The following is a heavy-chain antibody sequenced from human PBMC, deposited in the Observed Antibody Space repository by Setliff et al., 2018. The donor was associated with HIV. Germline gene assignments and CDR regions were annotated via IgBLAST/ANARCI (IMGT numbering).Heavy chain of an antibody. J-gene: IGHJ5*02. CDR1: GVSISSRNW. D-gene: IGHD3-10*01. V-gene: IGHV4-4*02. CDR3: AREYSGSGINFNPLT. CDR2: INYSGNT. Sequence: SETLSLTCAVSGVSISSRNWWSWVRQPPGKGLEWIGEINYSGNTNYNPSLKTRVTISVDKAKNQFFLNLTSVTAADTAVYFCAREYSGSGINFNPLTWGQGTLVTVSS.